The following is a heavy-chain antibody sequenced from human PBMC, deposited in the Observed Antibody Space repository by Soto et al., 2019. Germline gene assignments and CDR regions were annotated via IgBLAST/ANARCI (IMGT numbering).Heavy chain of an antibody. CDR1: GYSFTSHV. D-gene: IGHD3-22*01. V-gene: IGHV1-3*01. Sequence: GASVKVSCKASGYSFTSHVIDWLRQAPGQRLEWVGWIKHGTGDTKFLQEFQGRLTIIRDTSATTAYMELSNLRSGHTAVYFCARGYYYDSSGYYFDNWGQGTLVTVSS. CDR2: IKHGTGDT. J-gene: IGHJ4*02. CDR3: ARGYYYDSSGYYFDN.